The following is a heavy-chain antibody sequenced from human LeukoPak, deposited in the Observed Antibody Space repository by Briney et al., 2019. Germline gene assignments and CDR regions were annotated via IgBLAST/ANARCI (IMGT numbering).Heavy chain of an antibody. CDR2: MYTSGSA. V-gene: IGHV4-61*02. D-gene: IGHD3-9*01. J-gene: IGHJ6*03. CDR3: ARGGSTLHSAGGHDIEFYYYYYMDV. CDR1: GGSISSGSYY. Sequence: SETLSLTCTVSGGSISSGSYYWTWIRQPAGKGLEWIGRMYTSGSANYNPSLKSRVTISVDTSKNQFSLKLSSVTAADTAVYYCARGGSTLHSAGGHDIEFYYYYYMDVWGKGTTVTISS.